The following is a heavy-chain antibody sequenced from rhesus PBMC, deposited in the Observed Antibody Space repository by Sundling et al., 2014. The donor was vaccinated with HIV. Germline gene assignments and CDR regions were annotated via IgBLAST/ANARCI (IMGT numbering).Heavy chain of an antibody. CDR2: ISWDGDST. D-gene: IGHD6-13*01. CDR3: ARDPIAAPYGLDS. CDR1: GFTFDDYA. J-gene: IGHJ6*01. Sequence: EVQLVESGGGVVQPGGSLRLSCAASGFTFDDYAMHWVRQAPGKGLEWVSGISWDGDSTYYADSVKGRFTMSRDNAKNSLYLQMDSLRAEDTALYYCARDPIAAPYGLDSWGQGVVVTVSS. V-gene: IGHV3-67*01.